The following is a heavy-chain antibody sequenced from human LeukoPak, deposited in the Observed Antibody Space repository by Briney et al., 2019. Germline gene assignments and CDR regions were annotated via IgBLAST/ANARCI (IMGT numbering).Heavy chain of an antibody. V-gene: IGHV4-59*01. J-gene: IGHJ4*02. D-gene: IGHD3-22*01. CDR3: ARGSHYYDSSGYYGY. CDR1: GGSISSYY. Sequence: PSETLSLTCTVSGGSISSYYWSWIRQPPGKGLEWIGYIYYSGSTNYNPSLKSRVTISVDTSKNQFSLKLSSVTAADTAVYYCARGSHYYDSSGYYGYWGQGTLVTVSS. CDR2: IYYSGST.